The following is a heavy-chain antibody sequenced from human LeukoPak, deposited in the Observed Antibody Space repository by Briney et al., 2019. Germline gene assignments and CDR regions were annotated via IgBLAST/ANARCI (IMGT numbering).Heavy chain of an antibody. D-gene: IGHD3-22*01. Sequence: PSETLSLTCTVSGGSISSSSYYWCWIRQRPGKGLEWIGSIYYSGSTYYNPSLKSRVTISVDTSKNQFSLKLSSVTAADTAVYYCARYYDSANWFDPWGQGTLVTVSS. V-gene: IGHV4-39*01. CDR2: IYYSGST. CDR3: ARYYDSANWFDP. CDR1: GGSISSSSYY. J-gene: IGHJ5*02.